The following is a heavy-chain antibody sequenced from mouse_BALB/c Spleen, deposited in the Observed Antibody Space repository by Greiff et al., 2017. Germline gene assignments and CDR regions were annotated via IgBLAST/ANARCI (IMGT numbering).Heavy chain of an antibody. CDR1: GYTFTSYW. CDR3: ARLLRRGVMDY. Sequence: VKLQESGAELARPGASVKLSCKASGYTFTSYWMQWVKQRPGQGLEWIGAIYPGDGDTRYTQKFKGKATLTADKSSSTAYMQLSSLTSEDSAVYYCARLLRRGVMDYWGQGTSVTVSS. D-gene: IGHD1-1*01. V-gene: IGHV1-87*01. J-gene: IGHJ4*01. CDR2: IYPGDGDT.